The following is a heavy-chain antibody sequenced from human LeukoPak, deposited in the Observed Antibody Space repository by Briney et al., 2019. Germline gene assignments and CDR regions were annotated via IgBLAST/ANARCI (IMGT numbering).Heavy chain of an antibody. J-gene: IGHJ4*02. Sequence: KAGGSLRLSCAASGFTFSNAWMSWVRQAPGKGLEWVGRIKSKTDGWTTDYAAPVKGRFTISRDDSKNTLYLQMNSLKTEDTAVYYCTAPDFLDYWGQGTLVTVSS. CDR3: TAPDFLDY. CDR2: IKSKTDGWTT. D-gene: IGHD1-14*01. CDR1: GFTFSNAW. V-gene: IGHV3-15*01.